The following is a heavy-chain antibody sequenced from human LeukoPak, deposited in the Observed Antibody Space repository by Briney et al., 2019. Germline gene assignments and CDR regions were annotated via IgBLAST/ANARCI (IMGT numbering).Heavy chain of an antibody. D-gene: IGHD2-2*01. CDR3: ARGKAYCSSTSCRRSYNWFDP. Sequence: ASVKVSCKASGYTFTGYYMHWVRQAPGQGLEWMGWINPNSGGTNYAQKFQGRVTMTRDTSTSTAYMELSRLRSDDTAVYYCARGKAYCSSTSCRRSYNWFDPWGQGTLVTVSS. CDR2: INPNSGGT. CDR1: GYTFTGYY. V-gene: IGHV1-2*02. J-gene: IGHJ5*02.